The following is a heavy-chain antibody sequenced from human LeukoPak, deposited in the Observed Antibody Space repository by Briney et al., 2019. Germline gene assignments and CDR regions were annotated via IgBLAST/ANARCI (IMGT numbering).Heavy chain of an antibody. V-gene: IGHV1-8*01. Sequence: ASVKVSCKASGYTFTSYDMNWVRQATGQGLEWMGWMNPNSGNAGYAQKFQGRVTMTRNTSISTAYMELSSLRSEDTAVYYCARGRGAADNWFDPWGQGTLVTVSS. D-gene: IGHD6-13*01. CDR3: ARGRGAADNWFDP. CDR1: GYTFTSYD. J-gene: IGHJ5*02. CDR2: MNPNSGNA.